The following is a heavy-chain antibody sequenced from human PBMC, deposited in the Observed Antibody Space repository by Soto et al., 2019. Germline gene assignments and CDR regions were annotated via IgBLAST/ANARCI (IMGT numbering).Heavy chain of an antibody. CDR1: GGSISSYR. J-gene: IGHJ5*02. CDR2: LNTYGNT. V-gene: IGHV4-4*07. CDR3: GRESGETWDYEAS. Sequence: SETLSHTCTVSGGSISSYRWSWIRQPAGKGLEWIGRLNTYGNTHYNPSLKSRVTVSVDTSRNQFFLTLGSVTAADSAVYHCGRESGETWDYEASWGQGTPVTVSS. D-gene: IGHD1-7*01.